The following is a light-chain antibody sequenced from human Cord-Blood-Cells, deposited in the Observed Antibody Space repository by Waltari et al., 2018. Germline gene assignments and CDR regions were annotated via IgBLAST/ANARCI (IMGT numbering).Light chain of an antibody. CDR2: GKN. J-gene: IGLJ2*01. V-gene: IGLV3-19*01. CDR1: SLRSYY. CDR3: ISRDSSGNHLV. Sequence: SSELTQDPAVSVALGQTVRITCQGDSLRSYYASWYQQKPGQAPVLVIYGKNNRPAGSPDRFSGSSSGNTASSTITGAQAEDEADYFCISRDSSGNHLVFGGGTKLTVL.